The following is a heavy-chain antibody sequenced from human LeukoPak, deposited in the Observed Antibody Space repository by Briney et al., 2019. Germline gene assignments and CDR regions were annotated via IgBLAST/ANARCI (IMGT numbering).Heavy chain of an antibody. D-gene: IGHD4-23*01. CDR1: GFTFSSYA. CDR2: ISGSGGST. J-gene: IGHJ3*02. CDR3: ARVGDYGGNSGLDAFDI. V-gene: IGHV3-23*01. Sequence: PGGSLRLSCAASGFTFSSYAMSWVRQAPGKGLEWVSAISGSGGSTYYADSVKGRFTISRDNSKNTLYLQMNSLRAEDTAVYYCARVGDYGGNSGLDAFDIWGQGTMVTVSS.